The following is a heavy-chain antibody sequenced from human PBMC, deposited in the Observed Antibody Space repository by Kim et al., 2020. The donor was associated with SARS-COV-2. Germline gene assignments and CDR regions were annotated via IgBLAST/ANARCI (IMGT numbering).Heavy chain of an antibody. V-gene: IGHV3-9*01. CDR1: GFTFDDYA. Sequence: GGSLRLSCAASGFTFDDYAMHWVRQAPGKGLEWVSGISWNSGSIGYADSVKGRFTISRDNAKNSLYLQMNSLRAEDTALYYCAKGAIYCSSTSCYWDYWGQGTLVTVSS. J-gene: IGHJ4*02. CDR2: ISWNSGSI. D-gene: IGHD2-2*01. CDR3: AKGAIYCSSTSCYWDY.